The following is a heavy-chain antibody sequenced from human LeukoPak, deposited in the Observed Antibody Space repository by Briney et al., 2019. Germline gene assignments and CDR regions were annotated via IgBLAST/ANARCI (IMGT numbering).Heavy chain of an antibody. V-gene: IGHV3-33*01. D-gene: IGHD3-9*01. Sequence: GRSLRLSCAASGFTFSSCGMHWVRQAPGKGLEWVAVIWYDGSNKYYADSVKGRFTISRDNSKNTLYLQMNSLRAEDTAVYYCAREGDILTGTQAFDYWGQGTLVTVSS. CDR1: GFTFSSCG. CDR2: IWYDGSNK. J-gene: IGHJ4*02. CDR3: AREGDILTGTQAFDY.